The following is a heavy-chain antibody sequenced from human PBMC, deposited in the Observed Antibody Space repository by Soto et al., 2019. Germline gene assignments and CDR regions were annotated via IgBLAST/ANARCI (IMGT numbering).Heavy chain of an antibody. CDR2: IIPIFGTA. D-gene: IGHD2-2*02. CDR1: GGTFSSYA. CDR3: ARVVPAAIVAAGGGYFDY. J-gene: IGHJ4*02. Sequence: QVQLVQSGGEVKKPGSSVKVSCKASGGTFSSYAISWVRQAPGQGLEWMGGIIPIFGTANYAQKFQGRVTITADKSTSTAYMELSSLRSEDTAVYYCARVVPAAIVAAGGGYFDYWGQGTLVTVSS. V-gene: IGHV1-69*06.